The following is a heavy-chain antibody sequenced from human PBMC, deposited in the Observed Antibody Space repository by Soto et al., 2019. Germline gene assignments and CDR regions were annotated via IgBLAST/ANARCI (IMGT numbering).Heavy chain of an antibody. Sequence: GGSLRLSCVGSGFRFSDYPLNWVRQAPGQGLEWVANINGRGTSTNYVDSVRGRFSTSRDNTRNSFYLNMDSLRVGDTATYYCVRGTPTPGLDIWGRGTTVTVSS. CDR1: GFRFSDYP. V-gene: IGHV3-7*03. CDR2: INGRGTST. J-gene: IGHJ6*02. CDR3: VRGTPTPGLDI. D-gene: IGHD1-1*01.